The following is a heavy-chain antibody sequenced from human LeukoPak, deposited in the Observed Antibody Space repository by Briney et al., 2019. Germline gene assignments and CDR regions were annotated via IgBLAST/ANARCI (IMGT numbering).Heavy chain of an antibody. D-gene: IGHD5-18*01. J-gene: IGHJ4*02. V-gene: IGHV3-11*04. Sequence: GGSLRLSCEASGFTFSDPYMSWIRQAPGKGLECLSYISGSGTDINYADSVRGRFTISRDNAKNLLYLQMNDLRAEDTAVYYCARTARHLGYWGQGTLVTVSS. CDR3: ARTARHLGY. CDR1: GFTFSDPY. CDR2: ISGSGTDI.